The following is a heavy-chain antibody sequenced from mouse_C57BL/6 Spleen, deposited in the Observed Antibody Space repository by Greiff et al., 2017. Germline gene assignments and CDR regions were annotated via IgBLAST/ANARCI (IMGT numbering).Heavy chain of an antibody. CDR2: IDPSDSYT. CDR3: ARDTTGGY. Sequence: QVQLQQPGAELVKPGASVKLSCKASGYTFTSYWMQWVKQRPGQGLEWIGEIDPSDSYTNYNQKFKGKATLTVDTSSSTAYMQLSSLTSEDSAVYYCARDTTGGYWGQVTTLTVSS. V-gene: IGHV1-50*01. D-gene: IGHD1-1*01. J-gene: IGHJ2*01. CDR1: GYTFTSYW.